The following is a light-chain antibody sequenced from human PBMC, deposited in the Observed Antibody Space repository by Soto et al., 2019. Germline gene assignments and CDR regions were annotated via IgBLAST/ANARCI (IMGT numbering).Light chain of an antibody. J-gene: IGKJ1*01. CDR3: QQYNNWPRT. Sequence: EIVLTQSPATLSLSPGERATLSCRASQSVSSNLAWYQQKPGQAPRLLIYGASTRATGIPARFSGSGSGTEFTLTIRSLQLKDFAFYYCQQYNNWPRTFGQGTKVDI. CDR2: GAS. V-gene: IGKV3-15*01. CDR1: QSVSSN.